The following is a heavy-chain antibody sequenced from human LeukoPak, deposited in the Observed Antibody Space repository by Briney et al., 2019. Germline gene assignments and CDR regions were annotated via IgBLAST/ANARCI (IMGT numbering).Heavy chain of an antibody. D-gene: IGHD3-10*01. Sequence: GGSLRLSCAASGFTFSSYSMNWVRQAPGKGLEWVSSISSSSSYIYYADSAKGRFTISRDNAKNSLYLQMNSLRAEDTAVYYCARDSRFGHYFDYWGQGTLVTVSS. CDR3: ARDSRFGHYFDY. CDR2: ISSSSSYI. CDR1: GFTFSSYS. V-gene: IGHV3-21*01. J-gene: IGHJ4*02.